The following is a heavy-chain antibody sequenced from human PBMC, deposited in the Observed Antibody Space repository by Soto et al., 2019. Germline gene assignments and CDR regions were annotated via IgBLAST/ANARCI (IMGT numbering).Heavy chain of an antibody. Sequence: GGSLRLSCITSGFVLGDYAMIWVRQAPGKGLEWVAFIRSETFGGTADCAASVKGRFTVSRDDSKRITYLQMSSLKSEDTAVYFCTRGGIDVVVPAAQGFFYYGMDVWGQGTTVTVSS. CDR3: TRGGIDVVVPAAQGFFYYGMDV. D-gene: IGHD2-2*01. J-gene: IGHJ6*02. V-gene: IGHV3-49*04. CDR1: GFVLGDYA. CDR2: IRSETFGGTA.